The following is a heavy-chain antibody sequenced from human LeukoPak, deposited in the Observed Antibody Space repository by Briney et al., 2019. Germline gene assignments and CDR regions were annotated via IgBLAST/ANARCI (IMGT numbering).Heavy chain of an antibody. Sequence: PSETLSLTCTVSGGSISSYYWSWIRQPPRKGLELVGYSYYSGSTNYHPSLKRRVTISVDTHQTQLSLKLSSVPAADTAVYYCERGWKLDTYYYYYYMDVWGKGTTVTVSS. D-gene: IGHD6-6*01. CDR2: SYYSGST. CDR1: GGSISSYY. V-gene: IGHV4-59*01. J-gene: IGHJ6*03. CDR3: ERGWKLDTYYYYYYMDV.